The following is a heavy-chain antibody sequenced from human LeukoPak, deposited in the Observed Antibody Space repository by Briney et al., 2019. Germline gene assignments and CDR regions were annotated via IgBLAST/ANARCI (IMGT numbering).Heavy chain of an antibody. Sequence: GGSLRLSCAASGFTFSSYGMHWVRQAPAKGLERVAVISYDGSTKYYADSEKGRFTISRDNSKNTLYLQMNSLRAEDTAVYYCAKPYLHSMVRGYYYYGMDVWGKGTTVTVSS. V-gene: IGHV3-30*18. CDR3: AKPYLHSMVRGYYYYGMDV. CDR2: ISYDGSTK. CDR1: GFTFSSYG. J-gene: IGHJ6*04. D-gene: IGHD3-10*01.